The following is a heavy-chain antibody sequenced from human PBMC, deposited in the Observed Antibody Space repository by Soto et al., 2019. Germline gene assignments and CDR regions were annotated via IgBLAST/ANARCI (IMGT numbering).Heavy chain of an antibody. V-gene: IGHV3-33*01. Sequence: EGSLRLSCAASGFTFSSYGMHWVRQAPGKGLEWVAVIWYDGSNKYYADSVKGRFTISRDNSKNTLYLQMNSLRAEDTAVYYCARETAVYSGYGLYYYGMDVWGQGTTVTVSS. CDR3: ARETAVYSGYGLYYYGMDV. CDR2: IWYDGSNK. J-gene: IGHJ6*02. D-gene: IGHD5-12*01. CDR1: GFTFSSYG.